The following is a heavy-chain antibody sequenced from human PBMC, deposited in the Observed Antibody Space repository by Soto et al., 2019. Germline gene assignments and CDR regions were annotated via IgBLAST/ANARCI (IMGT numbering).Heavy chain of an antibody. Sequence: SETLSLTCTVSGGSISSGDYYCSWIRQPPGKGLEWIGYIYHSGSTYYNPSLKSRVTISVDTSKNQFSLKLSSVTAADTAVYYCARERPDGARLGPWGQRTLVTVSS. J-gene: IGHJ5*02. CDR3: ARERPDGARLGP. CDR2: IYHSGST. V-gene: IGHV4-30-4*01. CDR1: GGSISSGDYY. D-gene: IGHD6-6*01.